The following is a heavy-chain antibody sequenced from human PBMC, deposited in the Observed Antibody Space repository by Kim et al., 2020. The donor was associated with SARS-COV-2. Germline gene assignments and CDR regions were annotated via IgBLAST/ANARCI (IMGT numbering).Heavy chain of an antibody. J-gene: IGHJ2*01. CDR3: AREWQGHNDWSFAL. D-gene: IGHD1-1*01. V-gene: IGHV3-53*01. Sequence: ADSVKGRVTISRDNSKNTLYLKMNSLRDEGTAVYYCAREWQGHNDWSFALWGRGTLVTVSS.